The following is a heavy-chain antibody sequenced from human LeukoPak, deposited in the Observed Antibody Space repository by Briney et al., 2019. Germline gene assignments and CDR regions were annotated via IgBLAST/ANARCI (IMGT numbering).Heavy chain of an antibody. Sequence: APVKVSCKASGYTFTSYDINWVRQATGQGLEWMGWMNPNSGNTGYAQKFQGRVTMTRNTSISTAYMELSSLRSEDTAVYYCARGKSIDPYYYYGMDVWGQGTTVTVSS. J-gene: IGHJ6*02. CDR3: ARGKSIDPYYYYGMDV. D-gene: IGHD3-16*02. CDR2: MNPNSGNT. V-gene: IGHV1-8*01. CDR1: GYTFTSYD.